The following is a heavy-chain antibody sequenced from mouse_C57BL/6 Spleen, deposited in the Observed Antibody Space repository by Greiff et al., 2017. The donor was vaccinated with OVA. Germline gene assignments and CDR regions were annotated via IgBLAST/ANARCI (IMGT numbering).Heavy chain of an antibody. V-gene: IGHV1-64*01. Sequence: QVQLQQPGAELVKPGASVKLSCKASGYTFTSYWMHWVKQRPGQGLEWIGMIHPNSGSTNYNEKFKSKATLTVDNSSSTAYMQLSSLTSEDSAVYDCASHTVSYAMDYWGQGTSVTVSS. J-gene: IGHJ4*01. CDR1: GYTFTSYW. D-gene: IGHD1-1*01. CDR2: IHPNSGST. CDR3: ASHTVSYAMDY.